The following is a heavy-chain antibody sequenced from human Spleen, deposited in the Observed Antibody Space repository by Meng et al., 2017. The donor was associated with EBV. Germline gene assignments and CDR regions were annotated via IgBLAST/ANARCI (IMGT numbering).Heavy chain of an antibody. CDR2: MSAYSGYT. Sequence: QVQLVQSGAEVKKPGASVKVSCKASGYTFIRYGISWVRQAPGQGLEWMGGMSAYSGYTSYAQKVQGRVSMTTETSTGTAYMELRSLTADDTAVYYCARGGGTTGLWFSDYWGQGTLVTVSS. CDR3: ARGGGTTGLWFSDY. D-gene: IGHD2/OR15-2a*01. J-gene: IGHJ4*02. V-gene: IGHV1-18*01. CDR1: GYTFIRYG.